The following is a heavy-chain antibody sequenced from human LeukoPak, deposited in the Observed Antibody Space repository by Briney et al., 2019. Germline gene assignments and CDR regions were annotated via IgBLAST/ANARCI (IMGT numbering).Heavy chain of an antibody. CDR2: ISGSGSSA. CDR1: GFPFNNYH. J-gene: IGHJ4*02. D-gene: IGHD6-25*01. Sequence: PGGSLRFSCAAYGFPFNNYHMEWVRQFQGGGLEGVLAISGSGSSASYIDSVKGRFIISRDDSKDTLYLQMNSLRVEDTAIYYCARESGYRYDSRDFDRWGQGTLVTVSS. CDR3: ARESGYRYDSRDFDR. V-gene: IGHV3-23*01.